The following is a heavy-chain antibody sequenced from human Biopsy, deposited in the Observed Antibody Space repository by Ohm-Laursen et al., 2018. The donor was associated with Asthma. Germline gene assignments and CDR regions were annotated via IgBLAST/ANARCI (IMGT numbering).Heavy chain of an antibody. V-gene: IGHV4-59*07. D-gene: IGHD2-21*02. Sequence: SDTLSLTCTVSGGSINNFHWSWIRPPPGQGLESIGHVYYSGSTNYNPSLKSRVTISIDASKNQFSLKLTSVTAADTAVYYCARGVDRVTGLLDHFDSWGQGTLVTVSS. CDR3: ARGVDRVTGLLDHFDS. CDR1: GGSINNFH. CDR2: VYYSGST. J-gene: IGHJ4*02.